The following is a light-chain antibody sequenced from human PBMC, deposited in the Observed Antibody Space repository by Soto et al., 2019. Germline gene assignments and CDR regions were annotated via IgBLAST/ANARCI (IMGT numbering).Light chain of an antibody. V-gene: IGKV3-20*01. Sequence: VLTQSPGTLSLSPGESATLSCRASQIVRSTYLAWYQQKPGQAPRLLIYDASSRATDIPDRFSGSGSGTEFTLTISGLEPEDFAVYYRQHYGNSLWTFGQGTRVIFK. CDR2: DAS. CDR1: QIVRSTY. J-gene: IGKJ1*01. CDR3: QHYGNSLWT.